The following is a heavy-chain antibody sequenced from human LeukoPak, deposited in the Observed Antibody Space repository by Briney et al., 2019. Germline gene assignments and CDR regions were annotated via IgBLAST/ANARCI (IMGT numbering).Heavy chain of an antibody. CDR3: GRELPRDGYGEGGAYYYYGMDV. V-gene: IGHV3-11*01. D-gene: IGHD5-24*01. CDR2: ISSSGSTI. CDR1: GFTFSDYY. J-gene: IGHJ6*02. Sequence: GGTLRLSCAASGFTFSDYYMSWIRQAPGGGLEWGSYISSSGSTIYYADSVKGRFTISRDNAKNTLYLKMNSLTAEDTAVYYCGRELPRDGYGEGGAYYYYGMDVWGQGTTVTVSS.